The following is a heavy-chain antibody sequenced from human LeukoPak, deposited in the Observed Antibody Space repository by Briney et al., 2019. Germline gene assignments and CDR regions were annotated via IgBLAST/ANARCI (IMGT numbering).Heavy chain of an antibody. CDR3: AGHCSSTAHRENWCDP. V-gene: IGHV4-39*01. J-gene: IGHJ5*02. D-gene: IGHD2-2*01. CDR1: GGSISSSSYY. Sequence: PSEALSLTCTVSGGSISSSSYYWGWIRQPPGERLGWIGSIYYSGSTYYNPSLKSRVTISVDTSKNQFSLKLSSVTAADTAVYYCAGHCSSTAHRENWCDPWGQETLVTVSS. CDR2: IYYSGST.